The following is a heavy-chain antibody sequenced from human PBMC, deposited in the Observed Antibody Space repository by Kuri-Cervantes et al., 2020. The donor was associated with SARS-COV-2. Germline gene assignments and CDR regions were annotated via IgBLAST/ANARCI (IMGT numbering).Heavy chain of an antibody. V-gene: IGHV4-59*01. CDR1: SDSITSYY. D-gene: IGHD2-2*01. Sequence: SETLSLTCTVSSDSITSYYWSWIRQPPGKGLEWIGYIYYSGTTNYNPSLKSRVTISVDTSKNQFSLKLSSVTAADTAVYYCGRGPAAIITPYFDYWGQGTLVTVSS. J-gene: IGHJ4*02. CDR3: GRGPAAIITPYFDY. CDR2: IYYSGTT.